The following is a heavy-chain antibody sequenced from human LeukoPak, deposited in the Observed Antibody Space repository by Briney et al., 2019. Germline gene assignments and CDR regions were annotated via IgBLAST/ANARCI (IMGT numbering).Heavy chain of an antibody. CDR3: ARHGAQWLVPRAYYYYGMDV. V-gene: IGHV4-59*08. CDR1: GFAFNNYR. J-gene: IGHJ6*02. CDR2: IYYSGST. D-gene: IGHD6-19*01. Sequence: GSLRLSCAASGFAFNNYRMNWVRQAPGKGLEWIGYIYYSGSTNYNPSLKSRVTISVDTSKNQFSLKLSSVTAADTAVYYCARHGAQWLVPRAYYYYGMDVWGQGTTVTVSS.